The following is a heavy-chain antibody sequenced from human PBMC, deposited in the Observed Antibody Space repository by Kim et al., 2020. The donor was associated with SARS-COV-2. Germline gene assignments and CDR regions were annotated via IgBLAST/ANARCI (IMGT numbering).Heavy chain of an antibody. J-gene: IGHJ5*02. CDR3: ARGQFGSSWYDSDWFDP. CDR1: GGSISSYY. D-gene: IGHD6-13*01. Sequence: SETLSLTCTVSGGSISSYYWSWIRQPPGKGLEWIGYIYYSGSTNYNPSLKSRVTISVDTSKNQFSLKLSSVTAADTAVYYCARGQFGSSWYDSDWFDPWGQGTLVTVSS. CDR2: IYYSGST. V-gene: IGHV4-59*01.